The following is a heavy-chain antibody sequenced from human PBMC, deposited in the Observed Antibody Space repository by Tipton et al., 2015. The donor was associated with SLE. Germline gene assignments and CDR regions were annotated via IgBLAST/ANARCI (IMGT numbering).Heavy chain of an antibody. Sequence: SLRLSCAASGLTFSTYGMTWVRQAPGKGLEWVSVIYSGGNTYYADSVKGRFTISRDNSKNTLYLQMNSLRAEDTAVYYCAKRKWDSSSSCHPFDYWGQGTLVTVSS. V-gene: IGHV3-23*03. D-gene: IGHD6-13*01. CDR1: GLTFSTYG. CDR2: IYSGGNT. J-gene: IGHJ4*02. CDR3: AKRKWDSSSSCHPFDY.